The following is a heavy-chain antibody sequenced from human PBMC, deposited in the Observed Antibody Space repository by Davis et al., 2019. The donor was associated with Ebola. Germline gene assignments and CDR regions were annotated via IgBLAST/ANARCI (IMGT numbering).Heavy chain of an antibody. CDR1: GFTFSSYW. CDR2: INSDGSST. D-gene: IGHD3-3*01. CDR3: AKGGDFWSGLFDY. J-gene: IGHJ4*02. Sequence: GESLKISCAASGFTFSSYWMHWVRQAPGKGLVWVSRINSDGSSTSYADSVKGRFTISRDNAKNTLYLQMNSLRAEDTAVYYCAKGGDFWSGLFDYWGQGTLVTVSS. V-gene: IGHV3-74*01.